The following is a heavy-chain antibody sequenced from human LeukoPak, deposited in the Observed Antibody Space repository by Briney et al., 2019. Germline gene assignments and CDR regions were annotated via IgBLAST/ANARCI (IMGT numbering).Heavy chain of an antibody. Sequence: GGSLRLSCAASGFTFSSYAMSWVRQAPGKGLERVSAISGRGGSTYYADSVKGRFTISRDNSKNTLYLQMSSLRAEDTAVYYCAKDLTGWEEDYRGQGTLVTVSS. D-gene: IGHD1-26*01. CDR1: GFTFSSYA. J-gene: IGHJ4*02. CDR3: AKDLTGWEEDY. CDR2: ISGRGGST. V-gene: IGHV3-23*01.